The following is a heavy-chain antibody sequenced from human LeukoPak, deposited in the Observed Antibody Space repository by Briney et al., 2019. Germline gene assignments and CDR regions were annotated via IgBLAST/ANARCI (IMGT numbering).Heavy chain of an antibody. V-gene: IGHV5-51*01. J-gene: IGHJ6*04. CDR3: ARRGKYSSRWLPYYYYGMDV. CDR1: GYSFTSYW. D-gene: IGHD6-13*01. Sequence: GESLKISGKGSGYSFTSYWIGWVRQMPGKGVGGMGVIDPGESDTRYSPSFQAQATISSGKAISTAYLQWSSLKASDTAMYYCARRGKYSSRWLPYYYYGMDVWGKGTTVTVSS. CDR2: IDPGESDT.